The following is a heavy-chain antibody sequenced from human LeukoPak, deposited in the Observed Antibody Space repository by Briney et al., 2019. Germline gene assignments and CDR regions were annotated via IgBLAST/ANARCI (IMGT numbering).Heavy chain of an antibody. Sequence: GASVKVSCKASGGTFSSYAISWVRQAPGQGLEWMGRIIPILGIANYAQKFQGRVTITADKSTSTAYMELSSLRSEDTAVYYCARDRGDYDFWSGYYTFGAFGIWGQGTMVTVSS. D-gene: IGHD3-3*01. CDR3: ARDRGDYDFWSGYYTFGAFGI. CDR1: GGTFSSYA. J-gene: IGHJ3*02. V-gene: IGHV1-69*04. CDR2: IIPILGIA.